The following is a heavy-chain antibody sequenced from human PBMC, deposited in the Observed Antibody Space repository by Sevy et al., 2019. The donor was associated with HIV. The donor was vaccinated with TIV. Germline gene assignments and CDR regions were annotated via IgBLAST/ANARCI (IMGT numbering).Heavy chain of an antibody. J-gene: IGHJ4*02. Sequence: GGSLRLSCAASGFTFSSYAMHWVRQAPGKGLEWVAVISYDGSNKYYADSVKGRFTISRDNSKNTLYLQMNSLRAEDTAMYYCARSGDIVVVPAATSFDYWGQGTLVTVSS. V-gene: IGHV3-30*04. CDR2: ISYDGSNK. CDR3: ARSGDIVVVPAATSFDY. D-gene: IGHD2-2*01. CDR1: GFTFSSYA.